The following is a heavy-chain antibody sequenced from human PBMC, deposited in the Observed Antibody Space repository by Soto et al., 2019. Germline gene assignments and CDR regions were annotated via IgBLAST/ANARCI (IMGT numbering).Heavy chain of an antibody. J-gene: IGHJ4*02. CDR2: INAGNGNT. D-gene: IGHD6-19*01. CDR1: GHTFTSYA. Sequence: GASVKVSCKASGHTFTSYAMHWVRQAPGQRLEWMGWINAGNGNTKYSQKFQGRVTITRDTSASTAYMELSSLRSEDTAVYYCARAVAGNPPFDYWGQGTLVTVSS. CDR3: ARAVAGNPPFDY. V-gene: IGHV1-3*01.